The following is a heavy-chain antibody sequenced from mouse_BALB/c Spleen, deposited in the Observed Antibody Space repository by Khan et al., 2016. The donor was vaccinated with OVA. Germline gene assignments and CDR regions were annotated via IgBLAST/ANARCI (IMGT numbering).Heavy chain of an antibody. CDR1: GFSLTTYG. V-gene: IGHV2-2*02. Sequence: QVQLKESGPGLVQPSQSLSITCTVSGFSLTTYGVHWVRQSPGKGLEWLGMIWSGGSTDYNAAFISRLSISKDNSKSQVFIKMDSMQANDTAIYYCARNDDYDEGLAYWGQGTLVTVSA. D-gene: IGHD2-4*01. J-gene: IGHJ3*01. CDR3: ARNDDYDEGLAY. CDR2: IWSGGST.